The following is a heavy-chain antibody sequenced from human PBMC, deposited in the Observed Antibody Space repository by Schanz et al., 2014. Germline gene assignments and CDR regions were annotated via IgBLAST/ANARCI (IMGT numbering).Heavy chain of an antibody. Sequence: QVQLVQSGAEVKKPGASMKVSCKASGRTFIVYHVLHWVRQAPGQGLEWMGRISPNSGDTHSAQKFQGRVTITADKSTSTAYMELSSLRSDDTAVYYCARDRDQWDGNFCDFWGQGTLVTVSS. D-gene: IGHD1-26*01. J-gene: IGHJ4*02. CDR3: ARDRDQWDGNFCDF. CDR1: GRTFIVYH. V-gene: IGHV1-2*06. CDR2: ISPNSGDT.